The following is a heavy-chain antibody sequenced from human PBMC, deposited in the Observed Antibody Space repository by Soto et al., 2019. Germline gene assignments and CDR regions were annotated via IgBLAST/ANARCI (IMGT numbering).Heavy chain of an antibody. Sequence: QITLKESGPTRGQPTQPLTLTCTFSGFPFTTSGQGVNWIRQPPGKALAWLALIYWDDDKRYNPSLKNRLTITKNISRNQLILTISDLDPVYTATYFCPRSTGGFGDLLRFARWGQGTLVTVSS. CDR3: PRSTGGFGDLLRFAR. D-gene: IGHD3-10*01. CDR2: IYWDDDK. CDR1: GFPFTTSGQG. V-gene: IGHV2-5*02. J-gene: IGHJ5*02.